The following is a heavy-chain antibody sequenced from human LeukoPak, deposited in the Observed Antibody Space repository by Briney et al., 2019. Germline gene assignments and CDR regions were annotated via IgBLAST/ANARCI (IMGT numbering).Heavy chain of an antibody. CDR3: AKYRTYSAYAAFDY. D-gene: IGHD5-12*01. CDR1: GFTFDDYS. J-gene: IGHJ4*02. CDR2: ISWNSGSA. Sequence: GGSLRLSCAASGFTFDDYSMHWVRQAPGKGLEWVSGISWNSGSAGYADSVKGRFTISRDSAKNSLYLQMNSLRTEDTALYHCAKYRTYSAYAAFDYGGQGTLVTVSS. V-gene: IGHV3-9*01.